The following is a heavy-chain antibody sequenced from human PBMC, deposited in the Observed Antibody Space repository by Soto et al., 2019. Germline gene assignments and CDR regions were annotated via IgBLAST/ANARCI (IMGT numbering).Heavy chain of an antibody. V-gene: IGHV3-30-3*01. CDR1: RFSFSDYA. D-gene: IGHD7-27*01. CDR3: VRYLGGCSPPFDY. J-gene: IGHJ4*02. CDR2: ISNDGNRK. Sequence: QVQLVESGGGVVQPGGSLRLSCAASRFSFSDYAMHWVRQAPGKGLEWVAVISNDGNRKYYADSVKGRFTISRDNSKDTLYLQMNGLRPEVTAVFYCVRYLGGCSPPFDYWGQGALVTVSS.